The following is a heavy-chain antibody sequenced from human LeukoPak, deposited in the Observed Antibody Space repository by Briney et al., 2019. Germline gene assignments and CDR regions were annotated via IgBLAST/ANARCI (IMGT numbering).Heavy chain of an antibody. J-gene: IGHJ4*02. CDR1: GGSISTYY. Sequence: SETLSLTCTVSGGSISTYYWSWIRQPPGKGLEWIGYIYNSGNSGSANYNPSLKSRVTIPVDMSKNQFSLKLSSVTAADTAVYYCARDVSGSYYDGSDYWGQGTPVTVSS. V-gene: IGHV4-59*01. CDR2: IYNSGNSGSA. D-gene: IGHD1-26*01. CDR3: ARDVSGSYYDGSDY.